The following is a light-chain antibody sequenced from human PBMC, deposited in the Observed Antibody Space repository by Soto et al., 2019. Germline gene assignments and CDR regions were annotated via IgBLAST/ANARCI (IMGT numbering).Light chain of an antibody. CDR3: QQYNNWPLT. CDR2: GAS. CDR1: QSVSSN. Sequence: EIVMTQSTATLSVSPGERATLSCRASQSVSSNLAWYQLKPGQAPRLLIYGASTRATGIPARFSGSGSGTEFTLTISSLQSEDFAVYYCQQYNNWPLTFGGGTKVEIK. J-gene: IGKJ4*01. V-gene: IGKV3-15*01.